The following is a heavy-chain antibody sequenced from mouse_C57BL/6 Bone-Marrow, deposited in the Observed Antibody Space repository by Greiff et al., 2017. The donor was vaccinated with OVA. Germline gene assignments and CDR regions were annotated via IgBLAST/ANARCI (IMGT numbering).Heavy chain of an antibody. D-gene: IGHD1-1*01. Sequence: KLQQSGPELVKPGASVKISCKASGYSFTGYYMHWVKQSSEKSLEWIGEINPSTGGTSYNQKFKGKATLTVDKSSSQAYMQLKSLTSEDSAVYYGARWDYYGSPYFDYWGQGTTLTVAS. CDR3: ARWDYYGSPYFDY. V-gene: IGHV1-43*01. CDR1: GYSFTGYY. CDR2: INPSTGGT. J-gene: IGHJ2*01.